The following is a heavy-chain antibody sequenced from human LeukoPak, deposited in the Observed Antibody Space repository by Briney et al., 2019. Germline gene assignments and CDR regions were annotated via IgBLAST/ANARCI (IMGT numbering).Heavy chain of an antibody. CDR3: ARWSSYGLGDFDY. J-gene: IGHJ4*02. CDR1: GGFISSYY. D-gene: IGHD5-18*01. Sequence: PSETLSLTCTVSGGFISSYYWSWIRQPPGKGLEWIGYIYYSGSTNYNPSPKSRVTISVDTSKNQFSLKLSSVTAADTAVSYCARWSSYGLGDFDYWGQGTLVTVSS. CDR2: IYYSGST. V-gene: IGHV4-59*01.